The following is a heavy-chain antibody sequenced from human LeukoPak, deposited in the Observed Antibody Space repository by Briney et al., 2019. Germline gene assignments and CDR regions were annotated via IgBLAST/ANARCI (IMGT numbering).Heavy chain of an antibody. Sequence: EASVKVSCKASGYTFTSYDINWVRRATGQGLEWMGWMNPNSGNTGYAQKFQGRVTITRNTSISTAYMELSSLRSEDTAVYYCARSFTGYDSSGYYYVNYFDYWGQGTLVTVSS. CDR3: ARSFTGYDSSGYYYVNYFDY. J-gene: IGHJ4*02. D-gene: IGHD3-22*01. V-gene: IGHV1-8*03. CDR1: GYTFTSYD. CDR2: MNPNSGNT.